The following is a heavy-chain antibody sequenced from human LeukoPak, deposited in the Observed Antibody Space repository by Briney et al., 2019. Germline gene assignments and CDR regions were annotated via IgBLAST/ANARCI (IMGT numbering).Heavy chain of an antibody. J-gene: IGHJ1*01. Sequence: KASEALSLTCAVSGGSISSSNWWSWVRQPPGKGLEWIGEIYPGGSTNYNPSLKSRVTISVDKSKNQFSLNVSSVTAADTAVYYCARAEVVGAHLRSGYFQHWGQGTLVIVSS. CDR2: IYPGGST. CDR1: GGSISSSNW. D-gene: IGHD1-26*01. CDR3: ARAEVVGAHLRSGYFQH. V-gene: IGHV4-4*02.